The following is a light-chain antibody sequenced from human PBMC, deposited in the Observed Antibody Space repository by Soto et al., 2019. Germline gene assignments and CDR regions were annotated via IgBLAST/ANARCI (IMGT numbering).Light chain of an antibody. CDR1: QSVGTF. CDR2: DAS. J-gene: IGKJ5*01. Sequence: DIVLTQSPATLSLSPGERATLSCRASQSVGTFLAWYQHKPGQAPRLLIYDASNRATDFPARFSGSGSGTDFTLTISSLEPEDFAVYYCQQRSNWPITLGQGTRLEIK. V-gene: IGKV3-11*01. CDR3: QQRSNWPIT.